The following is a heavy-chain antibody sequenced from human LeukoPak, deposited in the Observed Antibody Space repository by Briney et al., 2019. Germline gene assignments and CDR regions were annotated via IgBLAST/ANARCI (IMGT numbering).Heavy chain of an antibody. D-gene: IGHD5-12*01. J-gene: IGHJ6*03. CDR1: GGSISSYY. CDR3: ARDFSGYDWNYYYMDV. Sequence: SETLSLTCTVSGGSISSYYWSWIRQPPGKGLEWIGYIYYSGSTNYNPSLKSRVTISVDTSKNQFSLKLSPVTAADTAVYYCARDFSGYDWNYYYMDVWGKGTTVTVSS. CDR2: IYYSGST. V-gene: IGHV4-59*01.